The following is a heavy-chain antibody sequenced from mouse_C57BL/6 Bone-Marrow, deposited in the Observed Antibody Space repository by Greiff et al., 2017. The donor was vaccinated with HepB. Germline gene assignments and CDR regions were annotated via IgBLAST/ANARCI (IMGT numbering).Heavy chain of an antibody. Sequence: VQLQQSGAELVRPGASVTLSCKASGYTFTDYEMHWVKQTPVHGLEWIGAIDPETGGTAYNQKFKGKAILTADKSSSTAYMELRSLTSEDSAVYYCTRSPLTTVVATVAIDYWGQGTSVTVSS. D-gene: IGHD1-1*01. CDR1: GYTFTDYE. CDR2: IDPETGGT. CDR3: TRSPLTTVVATVAIDY. J-gene: IGHJ4*01. V-gene: IGHV1-15*01.